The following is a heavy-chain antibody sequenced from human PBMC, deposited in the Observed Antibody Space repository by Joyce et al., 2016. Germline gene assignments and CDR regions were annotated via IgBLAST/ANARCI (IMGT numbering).Heavy chain of an antibody. V-gene: IGHV3-30*04. CDR1: GFTFSASA. D-gene: IGHD2-2*01. Sequence: QVQLVESGGGVVQPGGSLRLSCAASGFTFSASAMHWVRQAPGKGPDLVAVISYEDSNKYYGDSEKGRFTVSKDNSKNPLYLEMNSLRVDDSAIYYCARDANHQLHHQFDYWGQGTQVTVSS. CDR2: ISYEDSNK. CDR3: ARDANHQLHHQFDY. J-gene: IGHJ4*02.